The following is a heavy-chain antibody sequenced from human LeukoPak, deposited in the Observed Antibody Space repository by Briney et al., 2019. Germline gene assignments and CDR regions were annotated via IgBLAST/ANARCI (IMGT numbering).Heavy chain of an antibody. Sequence: SVKVSCKASGGTFSSYAISWVRQAPGQGLEWMGGIIPIFGTANYAQKLQGRVTMTTDTSTSTAYMELSRLRSDDTAVYYCARALAVAGIPGDYWGQGTLVTVSS. CDR1: GGTFSSYA. CDR2: IIPIFGTA. D-gene: IGHD6-19*01. V-gene: IGHV1-69*05. CDR3: ARALAVAGIPGDY. J-gene: IGHJ4*02.